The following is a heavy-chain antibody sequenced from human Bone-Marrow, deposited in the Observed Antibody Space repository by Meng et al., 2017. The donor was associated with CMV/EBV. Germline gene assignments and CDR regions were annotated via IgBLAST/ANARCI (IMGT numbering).Heavy chain of an antibody. CDR3: TRRRKQGGFDP. CDR1: GASIGSF. V-gene: IGHV4-39*01. CDR2: IEFDVNT. Sequence: SLTCAVSGASIGSFWTWFRQPPGEGLEWIGTIEFDVNTFYNPSLKSRVTMSVDTSKIQFSLKLRSVTAADTAVYYCTRRRKQGGFDPWGQGTLVTVSS. J-gene: IGHJ5*02.